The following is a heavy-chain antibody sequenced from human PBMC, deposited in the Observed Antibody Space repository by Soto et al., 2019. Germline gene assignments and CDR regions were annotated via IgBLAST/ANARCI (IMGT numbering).Heavy chain of an antibody. CDR3: ARQTIFGVVIILDAFDI. D-gene: IGHD3-3*01. J-gene: IGHJ3*02. V-gene: IGHV4-39*01. Sequence: SETLSLTCTVSGGSISSSSYYWGWIRQPPGKGLEWIGNVYYGGSTYYNPSLKSRVTISVDTSKNQFSLKLSSVTAADTAVYYCARQTIFGVVIILDAFDIWXQGTMVTVSS. CDR2: VYYGGST. CDR1: GGSISSSSYY.